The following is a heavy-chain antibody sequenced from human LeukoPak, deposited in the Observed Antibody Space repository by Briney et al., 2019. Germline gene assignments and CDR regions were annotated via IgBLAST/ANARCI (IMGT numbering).Heavy chain of an antibody. CDR1: GGSISSSHYY. CDR3: ARQISDYYYYYIDV. V-gene: IGHV4-39*01. Sequence: SETLSLTCTVSGGSISSSHYYWGWIRQTPGKGLEWIGTIYYSGTTYYNPSLESRATISEDTSKNQFSLTLRSVTAADTAVYYCARQISDYYYYYIDVWGKGTTVTVS. J-gene: IGHJ6*03. CDR2: IYYSGTT. D-gene: IGHD3-10*01.